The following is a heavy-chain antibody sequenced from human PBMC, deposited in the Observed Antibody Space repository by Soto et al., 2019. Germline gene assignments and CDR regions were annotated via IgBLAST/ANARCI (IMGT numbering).Heavy chain of an antibody. CDR3: ARDAGELPVVTVGVFVF. V-gene: IGHV3-23*01. CDR1: GFTFSNYA. CDR2: FSGSGDST. D-gene: IGHD3-22*01. Sequence: PGGSLRLSCAASGFTFSNYAMSWVRQAPGKGLEWVSAFSGSGDSTFYADSVKGRFTVSRDNSKKTLYLQLNSLRDEDTAVYYCARDAGELPVVTVGVFVFWGRGTLVTVPS. J-gene: IGHJ4*02.